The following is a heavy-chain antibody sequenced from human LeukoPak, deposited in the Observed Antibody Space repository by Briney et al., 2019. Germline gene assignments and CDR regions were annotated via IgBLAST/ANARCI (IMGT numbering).Heavy chain of an antibody. V-gene: IGHV4-59*01. Sequence: SETLSLTCTVSGGSISSYYWSWIRQPPGKGLEWIGYIYYSGSTNYNPSLKSRVTISVDTSKNQFSLKLSSVTAADTAVYYCARVDRTAMATGWGQGTLVTVSS. CDR3: ARVDRTAMATG. D-gene: IGHD5-18*01. CDR2: IYYSGST. CDR1: GGSISSYY. J-gene: IGHJ4*02.